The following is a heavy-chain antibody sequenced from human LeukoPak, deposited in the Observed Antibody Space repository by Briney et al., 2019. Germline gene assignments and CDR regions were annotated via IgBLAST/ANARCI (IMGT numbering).Heavy chain of an antibody. Sequence: ASVKVSCKASGYTFTGYYMHWVRQAPGQGLEWRGWINPNSGGTNYTQKFQGRVTITRDTSISTAYMELSRLRSDDTAVYYCARDWGRRGIVGSFIDYWGQGTLVTVSS. CDR1: GYTFTGYY. J-gene: IGHJ4*02. D-gene: IGHD1-26*01. CDR2: INPNSGGT. V-gene: IGHV1-2*02. CDR3: ARDWGRRGIVGSFIDY.